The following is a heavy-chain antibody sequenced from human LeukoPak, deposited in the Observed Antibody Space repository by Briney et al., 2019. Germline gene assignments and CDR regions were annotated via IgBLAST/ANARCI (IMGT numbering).Heavy chain of an antibody. CDR2: INQNGSET. CDR1: GFTFSTYW. J-gene: IGHJ5*02. Sequence: GGSLRLSCAASGFTFSTYWMTWVRQAPGKGLEWVANINQNGSETYYVDSVKGRFTISRDNAKNSLYLQMNSLRVEDTAVYYCARKKYYYDTSTYGWFDPWGQGISVTVSS. V-gene: IGHV3-7*01. CDR3: ARKKYYYDTSTYGWFDP. D-gene: IGHD3-22*01.